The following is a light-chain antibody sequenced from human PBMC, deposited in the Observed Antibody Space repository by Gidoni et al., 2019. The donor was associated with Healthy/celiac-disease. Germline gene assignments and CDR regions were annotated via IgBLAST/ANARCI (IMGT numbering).Light chain of an antibody. CDR3: QQSYSTPPLT. V-gene: IGKV1-39*01. Sequence: DIQMTQSPSSLSAAVGDRVTITCRESQSISSYLNWYQQKPGKAPQLLIYAASSLKSGVTSRFSGGGSGTDFTLTISSLQPEDFATYYCQQSYSTPPLTFGGGTKVEIK. J-gene: IGKJ4*01. CDR2: AAS. CDR1: QSISSY.